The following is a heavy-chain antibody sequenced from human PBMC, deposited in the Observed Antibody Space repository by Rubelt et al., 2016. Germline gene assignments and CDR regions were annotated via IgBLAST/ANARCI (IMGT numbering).Heavy chain of an antibody. V-gene: IGHV3-74*02. CDR2: INSDGSST. CDR1: GFTFSSYS. CDR3: AIDAGVYGPFDY. D-gene: IGHD6-13*01. Sequence: EVQLVESGGGLVQPGGSLRLSCAASGFTFSSYSMNWVRQAPGKGLVWVSRINSDGSSTSYADSVKGRFTISRDNSKNTLYLQMNSLRAEDTAVYYCAIDAGVYGPFDYWGQGTLVTVSS. J-gene: IGHJ4*02.